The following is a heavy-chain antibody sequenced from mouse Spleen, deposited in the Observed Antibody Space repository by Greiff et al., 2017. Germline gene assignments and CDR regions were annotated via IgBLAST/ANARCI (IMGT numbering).Heavy chain of an antibody. D-gene: IGHD1-1*01. J-gene: IGHJ3*01. CDR2: IYPGNSDT. CDR1: GYTFTSYW. CDR3: TRGITTMVATGAWFAY. V-gene: IGHV1-5*01. Sequence: VQLQQSGTVLARPGASVKMSCKTSGYTFTSYWMHWVKQRPGQGLEWIGAIYPGNSDTSYNQKFKGKAKLTAVTSASTAYMELSSLTNEDSAVYYCTRGITTMVATGAWFAYWGQGTLVTVSA.